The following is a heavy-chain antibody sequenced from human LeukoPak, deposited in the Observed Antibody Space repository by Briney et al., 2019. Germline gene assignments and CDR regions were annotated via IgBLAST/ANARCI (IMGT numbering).Heavy chain of an antibody. CDR1: GGSFSGYY. Sequence: PSETLSLTCAVYGGSFSGYYWXXXXXXPXXXXXXXXXINXXGSTNYNPSLKXRXXXSXDTSKNXFSLKLSSVTAADTAVYYCARDLPYYYGSGSPRFDYWGQGTLVTVSS. CDR2: INXXGST. D-gene: IGHD3-10*01. V-gene: IGHV4-34*01. J-gene: IGHJ4*02. CDR3: ARDLPYYYGSGSPRFDY.